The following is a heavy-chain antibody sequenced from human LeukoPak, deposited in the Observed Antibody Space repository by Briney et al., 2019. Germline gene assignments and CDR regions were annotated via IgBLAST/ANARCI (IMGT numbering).Heavy chain of an antibody. J-gene: IGHJ4*02. CDR1: GFTFSSYW. D-gene: IGHD3/OR15-3a*01. V-gene: IGHV3-7*03. CDR2: IKQDGSEK. CDR3: AKGVWTDYTITHFDY. Sequence: GGSLRLSCAASGFTFSSYWMSWVRQAPGKGLEWVANIKQDGSEKYYVDSVKGRFTISRDNAKNSLYLQMNSLRAEDTAVYSCAKGVWTDYTITHFDYWGQGTLVTVSS.